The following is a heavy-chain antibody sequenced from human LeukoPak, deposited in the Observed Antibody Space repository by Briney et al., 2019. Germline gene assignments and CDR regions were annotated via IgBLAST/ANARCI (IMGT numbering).Heavy chain of an antibody. J-gene: IGHJ3*01. CDR1: GFTFSSYG. CDR2: ISYDGNNK. V-gene: IGHV3-30*03. CDR3: ARALPGLRLIGEFDY. Sequence: GGSLRLSCAASGFTFSSYGMHWVRQAPGKGLEWVAVISYDGNNKYYADSVKGRFTISRDNAKNSLYLQMNSLRAEDTAVYYCARALPGLRLIGEFDYWGQGTMVTVSS. D-gene: IGHD5-12*01.